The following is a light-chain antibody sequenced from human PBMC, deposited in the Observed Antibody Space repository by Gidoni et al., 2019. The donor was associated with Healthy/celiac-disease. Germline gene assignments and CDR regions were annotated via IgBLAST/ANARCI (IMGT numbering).Light chain of an antibody. CDR2: AAS. Sequence: DIQMTQSPASLSASVGDRVTITCRASQSLSSYLNWYQQKPGTAPKLLIYAASSLQSGVPSRFSGSGSGTDFTLTISSLQPEDFATYYCQQSYSTRLTFGGGTKVEIK. J-gene: IGKJ4*01. V-gene: IGKV1-39*01. CDR1: QSLSSY. CDR3: QQSYSTRLT.